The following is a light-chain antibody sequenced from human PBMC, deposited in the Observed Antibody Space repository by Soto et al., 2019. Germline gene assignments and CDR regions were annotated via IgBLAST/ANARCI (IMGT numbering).Light chain of an antibody. V-gene: IGLV2-14*01. J-gene: IGLJ2*01. CDR2: DVN. CDR3: SSYTGSSTYVV. CDR1: SSDVGGYNY. Sequence: QSALTQPASVSGSPGQSITISCTGTSSDVGGYNYVSWYQQHPGKAPKLMIYDVNNRPSGVSNRFSGSKSGNTASLTISGLQAEDEDDYYCSSYTGSSTYVVFGGGTTLTVL.